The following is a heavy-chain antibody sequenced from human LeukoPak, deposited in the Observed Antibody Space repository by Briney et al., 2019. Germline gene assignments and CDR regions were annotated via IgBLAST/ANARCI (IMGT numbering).Heavy chain of an antibody. CDR2: ISSSSSYI. D-gene: IGHD6-13*01. CDR1: GFTFSSYS. Sequence: GGSLRLSCAASGFTFSSYSMNWVRQAPGKGLEWVSSISSSSSYIYYADSVKGRFTISRDNAKNSLYLQMNSLRAEDTAVYYCARDKGGIAAADNWFDPWGQGTLVTVSS. CDR3: ARDKGGIAAADNWFDP. V-gene: IGHV3-21*01. J-gene: IGHJ5*02.